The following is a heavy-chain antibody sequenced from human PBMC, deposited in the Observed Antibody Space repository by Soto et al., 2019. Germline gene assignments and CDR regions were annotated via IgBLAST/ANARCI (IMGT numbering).Heavy chain of an antibody. J-gene: IGHJ5*02. Sequence: QVQLVESGGGVVQPGRSLRLSCAASGFTFSSYAMHWVRQAPGKGLEWVAVISYDGSNKYYADSVKGRFTISRDNSKNTLYLQMNSLRAEDTAVYYCARGNTYGYYEEGWFDPWGQGTLVTVSS. V-gene: IGHV3-30-3*01. D-gene: IGHD4-17*01. CDR2: ISYDGSNK. CDR3: ARGNTYGYYEEGWFDP. CDR1: GFTFSSYA.